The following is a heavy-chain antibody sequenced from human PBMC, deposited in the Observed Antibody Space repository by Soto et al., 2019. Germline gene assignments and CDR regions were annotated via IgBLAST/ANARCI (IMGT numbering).Heavy chain of an antibody. CDR2: TYYRSKWYN. Sequence: SQTLSLTCAVSGDSVSSNNIAWNWLRQSPWRGLEWLGRTYYRSKWYNDYAVSVKSRITINPDTSKNQFSLQLNSVTPEDTAVYYCARDVYSSWGDAFDIWGQGTMVTVSS. J-gene: IGHJ3*02. CDR3: ARDVYSSWGDAFDI. CDR1: GDSVSSNNIA. V-gene: IGHV6-1*01. D-gene: IGHD5-18*01.